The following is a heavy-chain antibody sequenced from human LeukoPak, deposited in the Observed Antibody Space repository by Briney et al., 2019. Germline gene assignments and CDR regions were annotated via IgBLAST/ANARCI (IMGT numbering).Heavy chain of an antibody. CDR2: TYYRSKWYN. CDR1: GDSVSSKNGA. J-gene: IGHJ4*02. CDR3: ARDFGTTGWHTFDY. D-gene: IGHD6-19*01. V-gene: IGHV6-1*01. Sequence: SQTLSLTCVVSGDSVSSKNGAWNWIRQSLSRGLEWLGRTYYRSKWYNDYAESMEGRMTISQATSKNQYSLHLNSVTPDDTAVYYCARDFGTTGWHTFDYWGQGTLVTVSS.